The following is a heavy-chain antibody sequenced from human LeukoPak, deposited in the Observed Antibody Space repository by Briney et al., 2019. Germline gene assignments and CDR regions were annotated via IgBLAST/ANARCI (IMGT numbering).Heavy chain of an antibody. CDR1: GGSITSGGYY. J-gene: IGHJ5*02. CDR3: ASSRSAYDFLTGYSSDTNWFDP. CDR2: IFYTGAT. D-gene: IGHD3-9*01. Sequence: PSQTLSLTCTVSGGSITSGGYYWSWIRQYPGKGLEWIGYIFYTGATHCNPSLKSRVFISMDMSKNQFSLKLSSVTAADTAVYYCASSRSAYDFLTGYSSDTNWFDPWGQGTLVTVSS. V-gene: IGHV4-31*03.